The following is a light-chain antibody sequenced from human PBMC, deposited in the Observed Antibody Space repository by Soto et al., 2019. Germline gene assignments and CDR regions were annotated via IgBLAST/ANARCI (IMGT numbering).Light chain of an antibody. CDR1: SSDVGGYNY. V-gene: IGLV2-8*01. CDR2: DVS. CDR3: SSYAGAHIV. J-gene: IGLJ1*01. Sequence: QSVLTQPPSASGSPGQSVAISCTGTSSDVGGYNYVSWYQQYPGKAPKLMIYDVSKRPSGVPDRFSGSKSDNTASLTVSGLQAEDEADYYCSSYAGAHIVFGTGTKVTVL.